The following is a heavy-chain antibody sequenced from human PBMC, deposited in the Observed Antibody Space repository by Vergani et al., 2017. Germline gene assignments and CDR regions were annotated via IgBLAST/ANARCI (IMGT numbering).Heavy chain of an antibody. J-gene: IGHJ6*03. CDR2: INHSGST. CDR1: GGSFSGYY. V-gene: IGHV4-34*01. D-gene: IGHD2-2*02. Sequence: QVQLQQWGAGLLKPSETLSLTCAVYGGSFSGYYWSWIRQPPGKGLEWIGEINHSGSTNYNPSLKSRVTISVDPSKNQFSLKLSSVTAADTAVYYCARGIKYCSSTSCYTNYYYYMDVWGKGTTVTVSS. CDR3: ARGIKYCSSTSCYTNYYYYMDV.